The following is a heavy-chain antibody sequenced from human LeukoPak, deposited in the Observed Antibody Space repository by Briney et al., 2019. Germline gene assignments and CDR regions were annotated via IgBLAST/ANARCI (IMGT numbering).Heavy chain of an antibody. J-gene: IGHJ4*02. Sequence: PSQTLSLTCAVSGGSISSGGYSWSWIRQPPGKGLEWIGYIYYSGSTYYNPSLKSRVTISVDTSKNQFSLKLSSVTAADTAVYYCASSYYYPNYFDYWGQGTLVTVSS. CDR3: ASSYYYPNYFDY. CDR2: IYYSGST. V-gene: IGHV4-30-2*05. D-gene: IGHD3-22*01. CDR1: GGSISSGGYS.